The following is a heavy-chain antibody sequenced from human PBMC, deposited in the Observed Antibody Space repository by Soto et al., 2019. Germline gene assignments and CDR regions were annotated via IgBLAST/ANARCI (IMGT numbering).Heavy chain of an antibody. CDR1: GYTFTDYH. Sequence: QVQLVQSGAEVKKPGASVKVSCKASGYTFTDYHIHWVRQAPGQGLEFMGWINANNGGAGSAQQFQGRVTVTRDTSITTVYMELSNLRSDDTDVYYCAREGGSETLQPSYNWFDTWGQGTLVTVSS. D-gene: IGHD6-25*01. V-gene: IGHV1-2*02. CDR3: AREGGSETLQPSYNWFDT. J-gene: IGHJ5*02. CDR2: INANNGGA.